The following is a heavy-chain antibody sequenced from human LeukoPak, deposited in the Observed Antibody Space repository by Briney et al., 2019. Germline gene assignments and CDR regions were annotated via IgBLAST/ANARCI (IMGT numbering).Heavy chain of an antibody. CDR2: IYYSGST. CDR1: GGSISSYY. D-gene: IGHD2-2*01. V-gene: IGHV4-59*01. CDR3: ARGDIVVVPAATFNFDY. Sequence: SETLSLTCTVSGGSISSYYWSWIRQPPGKGLEWIGYIYYSGSTNYNPSLKSRVTISVDTSKNQFSLKLSSVTAADTAVYYCARGDIVVVPAATFNFDYWGQGTLVTVPS. J-gene: IGHJ4*02.